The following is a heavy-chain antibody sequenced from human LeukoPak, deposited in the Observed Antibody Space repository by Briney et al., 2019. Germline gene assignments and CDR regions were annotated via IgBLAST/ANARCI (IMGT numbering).Heavy chain of an antibody. CDR3: AKVPVFSLTISEVVTDDAFDI. CDR1: GFTFSSYE. Sequence: PGGSLRLSCAASGFTFSSYEMNWVRQAPGKGLEWVSAISGSGGSTYYADSVKGRFTISRDNSKNTLYLQMNSLRAEDTAVYYCAKVPVFSLTISEVVTDDAFDIWGQGTIVTVSS. CDR2: ISGSGGST. V-gene: IGHV3-23*01. D-gene: IGHD3-3*01. J-gene: IGHJ3*02.